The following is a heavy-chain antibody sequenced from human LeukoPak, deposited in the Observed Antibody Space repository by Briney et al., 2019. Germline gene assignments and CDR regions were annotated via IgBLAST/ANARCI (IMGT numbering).Heavy chain of an antibody. CDR2: ISSSSSTI. D-gene: IGHD3-22*01. Sequence: GGSLRLSCAASGFTFSSYEMNWVRQAPGKGLEWVSYISSSSSTIYYADSVKGRFTISRDNAKNSLYLQMNSLRAEDTAVYYCARDHHRRLYDSQARDTFDIWGQGTMVTVSS. J-gene: IGHJ3*02. V-gene: IGHV3-48*03. CDR3: ARDHHRRLYDSQARDTFDI. CDR1: GFTFSSYE.